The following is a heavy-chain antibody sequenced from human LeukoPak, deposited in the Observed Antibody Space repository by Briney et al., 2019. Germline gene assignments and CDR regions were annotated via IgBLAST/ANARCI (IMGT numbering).Heavy chain of an antibody. CDR2: VYTTGST. CDR1: GGSLSSDNYY. V-gene: IGHV4-61*02. D-gene: IGHD3-10*01. CDR3: ARASYGSGSYYEDYFYYMDV. Sequence: PSETLSLTCSVSGGSLSSDNYYWHWIRQPAGKGLEWIGRVYTTGSTNYNASLKSRVTISVDTSKNQFSLKVSSVTAADTAVYYCARASYGSGSYYEDYFYYMDVWGKGTTVTISS. J-gene: IGHJ6*03.